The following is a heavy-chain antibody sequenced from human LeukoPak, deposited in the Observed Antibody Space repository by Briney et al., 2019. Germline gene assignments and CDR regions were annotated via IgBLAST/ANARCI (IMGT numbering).Heavy chain of an antibody. CDR3: AKAFVTAAIFAASDYCYGMDD. D-gene: IGHD2-2*01. CDR1: GFTFSSYA. V-gene: IGHV3-23*01. J-gene: IGHJ6*04. Sequence: GGSLRLSCAASGFTFSSYAMSWVRQAPGKGLAWVSAISGSGGSTYYANSVKGRFTIFRDNSKNSLYLQMNSLRAEDTAVYYCAKAFVTAAIFAASDYCYGMDDWGKGTTVTVSS. CDR2: ISGSGGST.